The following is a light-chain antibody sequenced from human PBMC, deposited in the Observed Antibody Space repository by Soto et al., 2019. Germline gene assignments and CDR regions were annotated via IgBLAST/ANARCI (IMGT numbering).Light chain of an antibody. CDR1: QGISKK. V-gene: IGKV3-15*01. J-gene: IGKJ4*01. CDR2: AVS. CDR3: HHYPQWSVT. Sequence: IVMTQSPSTLSVAPGGRVTVYCRASQGISKKVAWYQHKPGQAPRLLISAVSTGASGVPSRFSGSGSGTEFTLTINSLQSEDCATYYCHHYPQWSVTFGGGTKVEIK.